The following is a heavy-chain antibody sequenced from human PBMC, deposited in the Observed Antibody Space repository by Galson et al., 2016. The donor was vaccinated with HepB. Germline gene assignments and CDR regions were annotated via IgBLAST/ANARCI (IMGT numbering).Heavy chain of an antibody. CDR3: AHSPRGYCNRAVESALCGYFDY. CDR2: IGRAGLST. V-gene: IGHV3-23*01. Sequence: SLRLSCAASGLTFRNYAVSWVRQAPGKGLEWVSAIGRAGLSTYYPDSVKGRFTISRANSKNTLYLQMNSLSTEDTAFYYCAHSPRGYCNRAVESALCGYFDYWGHGTLVTVSS. J-gene: IGHJ4*01. CDR1: GLTFRNYA. D-gene: IGHD2-2*01.